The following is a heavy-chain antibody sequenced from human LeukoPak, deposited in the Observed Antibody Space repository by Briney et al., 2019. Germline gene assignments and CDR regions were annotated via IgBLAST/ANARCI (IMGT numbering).Heavy chain of an antibody. CDR2: ISSSGSTI. D-gene: IGHD2-2*02. J-gene: IGHJ4*02. CDR1: GFTFSDYY. Sequence: TGGSLRLSCAASGFTFSDYYMSWIRQAPGKGLEWVSYISSSGSTIYYADSVKGRFTISRDNAKNSLYLQMNSLRAEDTAVYYCAREDCSSTSCYSDYWGQGTLVTVSS. V-gene: IGHV3-11*01. CDR3: AREDCSSTSCYSDY.